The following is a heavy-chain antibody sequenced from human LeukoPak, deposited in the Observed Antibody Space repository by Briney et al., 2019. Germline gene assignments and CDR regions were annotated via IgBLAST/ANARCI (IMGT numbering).Heavy chain of an antibody. J-gene: IGHJ4*02. CDR2: IYSGGST. CDR1: GFTVSSNY. Sequence: GGSLRLSCAASGFTVSSNYMSWVRQAPGKGLEWVSVIYSGGSTYYADSVKGRFTISRDNSKNTLYLQMNSLRAEDTAVYYCARESHGSGSYSLDYWGQGTLVTVSS. D-gene: IGHD3-10*01. CDR3: ARESHGSGSYSLDY. V-gene: IGHV3-53*01.